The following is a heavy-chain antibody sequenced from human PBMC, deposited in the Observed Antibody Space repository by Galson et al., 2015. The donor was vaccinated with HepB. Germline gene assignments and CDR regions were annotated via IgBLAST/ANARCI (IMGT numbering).Heavy chain of an antibody. J-gene: IGHJ4*02. V-gene: IGHV3-23*01. CDR1: GFTFSSYA. CDR3: ARDLEVYSSSWIDY. D-gene: IGHD6-13*01. Sequence: SLRLSCAASGFTFSSYAMSWVRQAPGKGLEWVSAISGSGGSTYYADSVKGRFTISRDNSKNTLYLQMNSLRAEDTAVYYCARDLEVYSSSWIDYWGQGTLVTVSS. CDR2: ISGSGGST.